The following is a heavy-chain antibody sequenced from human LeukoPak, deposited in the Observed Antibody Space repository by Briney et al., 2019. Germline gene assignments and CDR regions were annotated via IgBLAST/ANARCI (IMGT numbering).Heavy chain of an antibody. CDR2: INSDGSST. J-gene: IGHJ5*02. V-gene: IGHV3-74*01. CDR1: GFTFSSYW. CDR3: AKDHRFGELFGGFDP. D-gene: IGHD3-10*01. Sequence: GGSLRLSCAASGFTFSSYWMHWVRQAPGKGLVWVSRINSDGSSTSYADSVKGRFTISRDNAKNTLYLQMNSLRAEDTAVYYCAKDHRFGELFGGFDPWGQGTLVTVSS.